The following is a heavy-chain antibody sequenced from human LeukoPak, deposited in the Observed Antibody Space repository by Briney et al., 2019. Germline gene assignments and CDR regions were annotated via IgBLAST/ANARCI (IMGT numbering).Heavy chain of an antibody. Sequence: PGGSLRLSCAGAGFVFGDFRMTWIRQAPGKGLEWVAYITFDGTVTHYADSVEGRFTVSRDDAKNSLFLQMDRLRVDDTATYYGARDKGAGGGYPVLDSWGRGVLVTVSS. CDR2: ITFDGTVT. CDR1: GFVFGDFR. D-gene: IGHD3-16*02. CDR3: ARDKGAGGGYPVLDS. V-gene: IGHV3-11*05. J-gene: IGHJ4*02.